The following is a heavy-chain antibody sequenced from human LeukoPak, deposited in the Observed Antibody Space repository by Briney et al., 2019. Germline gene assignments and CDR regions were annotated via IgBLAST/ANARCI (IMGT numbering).Heavy chain of an antibody. J-gene: IGHJ6*02. Sequence: SETLSLTCTVSGGSISSFYWSWIRQPAGEGLEWIGRISASGSTNYNPSLMGRVTMSVDTSKNQFSLKLSSVTAADTAVYYCARDHVYGSGSPYYYCGMDVWGQGTTITVSS. CDR2: ISASGST. CDR3: ARDHVYGSGSPYYYCGMDV. D-gene: IGHD3-10*01. CDR1: GGSISSFY. V-gene: IGHV4-4*07.